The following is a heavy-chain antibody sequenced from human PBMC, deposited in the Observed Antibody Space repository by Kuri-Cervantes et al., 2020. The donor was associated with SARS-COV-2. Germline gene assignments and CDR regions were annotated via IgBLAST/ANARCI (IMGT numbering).Heavy chain of an antibody. CDR1: GGSFSGYY. V-gene: IGHV4-34*01. CDR2: INHSGST. Sequence: SETLSLTCAVYGGSFSGYYWSWIRQPPGKGLEWIGEINHSGSTNYNPSLKSRVTISVDTSKNQSSLKLSSVTAADTAVYYCARDPNANHNNWFDPWGQGTLVTVSS. D-gene: IGHD4/OR15-4a*01. J-gene: IGHJ5*02. CDR3: ARDPNANHNNWFDP.